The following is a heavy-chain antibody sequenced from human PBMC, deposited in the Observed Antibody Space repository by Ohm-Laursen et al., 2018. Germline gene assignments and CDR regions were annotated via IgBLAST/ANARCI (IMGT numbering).Heavy chain of an antibody. Sequence: SLRLSCAASGVTFSSYSMNWVRQAPGKGLEWVSSISSSSSYIYYADSVKGRFTISRDNAKNSLYLQMNSLRAEDTAVYYCARVHLRYSSGWYGDFDYWGQRTLVTVSS. V-gene: IGHV3-21*01. J-gene: IGHJ4*02. CDR1: GVTFSSYS. D-gene: IGHD6-19*01. CDR3: ARVHLRYSSGWYGDFDY. CDR2: ISSSSSYI.